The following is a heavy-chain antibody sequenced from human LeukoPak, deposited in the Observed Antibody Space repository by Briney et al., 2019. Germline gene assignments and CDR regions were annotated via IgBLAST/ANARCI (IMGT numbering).Heavy chain of an antibody. J-gene: IGHJ5*02. CDR2: ISSSSYI. CDR3: AREGSGSHVNWFDP. D-gene: IGHD1-26*01. CDR1: GFTFSSYS. Sequence: GGSLRLSCAASGFTFSSYSMNWVRQAPGKGLEWVSSISSSSYIYYADSVKGRFTISRDNAKNSLYLQMNSLRAEDTAVYYCAREGSGSHVNWFDPWGQGTLVTVSS. V-gene: IGHV3-21*01.